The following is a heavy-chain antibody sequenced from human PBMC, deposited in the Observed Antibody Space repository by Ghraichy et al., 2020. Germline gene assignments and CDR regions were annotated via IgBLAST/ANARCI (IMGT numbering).Heavy chain of an antibody. Sequence: SETLSLTCTVSGGSISSSTYYWGWIRQPPGKGLEWIGSIYYSGSTYYNPSLKSRVTISVDTSKNQFSLKVSSVTAADTAVYFCARPAGYDRLSAFDIWGQGTMVTVSS. CDR3: ARPAGYDRLSAFDI. CDR1: GGSISSSTYY. V-gene: IGHV4-39*01. CDR2: IYYSGST. D-gene: IGHD3-9*01. J-gene: IGHJ3*02.